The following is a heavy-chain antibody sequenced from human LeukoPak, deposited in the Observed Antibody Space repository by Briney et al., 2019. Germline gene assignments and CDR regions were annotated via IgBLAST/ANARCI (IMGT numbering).Heavy chain of an antibody. CDR3: ARDALLRYYYDSSGYYHFDY. CDR2: INPSGGST. V-gene: IGHV1-46*01. CDR1: GYTFTSYY. D-gene: IGHD3-22*01. Sequence: ASVKVSCKASGYTFTSYYMHWVRQAPGQGLEWMGIINPSGGSTSYAQKFQGRVTMTRDTSTSTVYMELSSLRSDDTAVYYCARDALLRYYYDSSGYYHFDYWGQGTLVTVSS. J-gene: IGHJ4*02.